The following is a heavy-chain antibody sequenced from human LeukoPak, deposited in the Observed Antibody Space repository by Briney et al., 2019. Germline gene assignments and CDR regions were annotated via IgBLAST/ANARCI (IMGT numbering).Heavy chain of an antibody. Sequence: GGSLRLSCAASGFTVSSNYMSWVRQAPGKGLEWVSGIYSGGSTYYADSVKGRFTISRDNSKNTLYLQMNSLRAEDTAVYYCARDAWDSSGYSQIWGQGTMVTVPS. CDR3: ARDAWDSSGYSQI. CDR2: IYSGGST. D-gene: IGHD3-22*01. CDR1: GFTVSSNY. V-gene: IGHV3-66*02. J-gene: IGHJ3*02.